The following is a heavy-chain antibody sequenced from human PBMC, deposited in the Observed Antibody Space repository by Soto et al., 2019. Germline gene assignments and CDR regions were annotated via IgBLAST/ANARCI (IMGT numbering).Heavy chain of an antibody. CDR1: GYTFTNYG. CDR2: ISGYNGNT. J-gene: IGHJ6*02. CDR3: AREGQAPYYYYGMDV. Sequence: QVQVVQSGDEVKKPGASVKVSCKASGYTFTNYGFSWVRQAPGQGLEWMGWISGYNGNTKYAEKFQGRVTMTTDTATSTAPMELRSLRSDDAAVYYCAREGQAPYYYYGMDVWGQGTAVTVSS. V-gene: IGHV1-18*01.